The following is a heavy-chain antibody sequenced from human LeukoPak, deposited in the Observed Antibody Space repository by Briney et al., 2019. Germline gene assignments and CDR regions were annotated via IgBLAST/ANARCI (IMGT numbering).Heavy chain of an antibody. V-gene: IGHV4-59*01. Sequence: PSETLSLTCTVSGGSISSYYWSWIRQPPGKGLEWIGYIYYSGSTNYNPSLKSRATISPDTSKNQFSLRLSSVTAADTAVYYCAIGGGYGDYVWIGPEYFQHWGQGTLVTVSS. CDR3: AIGGGYGDYVWIGPEYFQH. D-gene: IGHD4-17*01. J-gene: IGHJ1*01. CDR2: IYYSGST. CDR1: GGSISSYY.